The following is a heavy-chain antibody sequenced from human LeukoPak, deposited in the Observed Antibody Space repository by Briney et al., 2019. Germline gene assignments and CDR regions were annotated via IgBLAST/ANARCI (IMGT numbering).Heavy chain of an antibody. D-gene: IGHD5-24*01. J-gene: IGHJ4*02. V-gene: IGHV3-23*01. CDR1: GFTFSSYA. Sequence: TGGSLRLSCAASGFTFSSYAMRWVRQAPGRGLEWVSAISGSGGTTYYADSVKGRFAISRDNSKNTLYLQMNSLRAEDTAVYYCAKGQNYHFDYWGQGTLVTVSS. CDR2: ISGSGGTT. CDR3: AKGQNYHFDY.